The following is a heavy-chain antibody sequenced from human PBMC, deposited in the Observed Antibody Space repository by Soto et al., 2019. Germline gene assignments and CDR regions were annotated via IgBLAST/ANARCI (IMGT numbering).Heavy chain of an antibody. CDR3: AKDFFGYSSSWYYFDY. CDR2: ISGSGGST. J-gene: IGHJ4*02. Sequence: GGSLRLSCAASGFTFSSYAMSWVRQAPGKGLEWVSAISGSGGSTYYADSVKGRFTISRDNSKNTLYLQMNSLRAEDTAVYYCAKDFFGYSSSWYYFDYWGQGTLVTVSS. D-gene: IGHD6-13*01. V-gene: IGHV3-23*01. CDR1: GFTFSSYA.